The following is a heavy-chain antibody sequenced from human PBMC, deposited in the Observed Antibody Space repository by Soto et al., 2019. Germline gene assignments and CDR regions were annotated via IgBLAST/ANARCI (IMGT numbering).Heavy chain of an antibody. CDR2: INPSGGIT. J-gene: IGHJ3*02. D-gene: IGHD3-3*01. Sequence: QVELVQSGAEVKKPGASVKVSCKAAGYTFTSYYMHWVRQAPGQGLEWMGVINPSGGITTYAQKFQARVTMTSDTSTSTGYMELRTLKSEDTAVYYCARRSIFTWSDAFDIWGQGTMVTVSA. CDR1: GYTFTSYY. CDR3: ARRSIFTWSDAFDI. V-gene: IGHV1-46*01.